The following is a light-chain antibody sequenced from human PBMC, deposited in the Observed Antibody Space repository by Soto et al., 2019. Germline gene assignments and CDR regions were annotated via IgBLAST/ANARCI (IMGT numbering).Light chain of an antibody. V-gene: IGKV3-20*01. CDR1: QSFSSGY. CDR3: QQYGTSPRT. CDR2: ATS. Sequence: EIVLTQSPGTLSLSPGERATLSCRASQSFSSGYLAWYQQKPGQAPRLLIYATSSRATGIPDRFSGRGSQTDFTLTISRLEPEDFAVYYCQQYGTSPRTFGQGTKV. J-gene: IGKJ1*01.